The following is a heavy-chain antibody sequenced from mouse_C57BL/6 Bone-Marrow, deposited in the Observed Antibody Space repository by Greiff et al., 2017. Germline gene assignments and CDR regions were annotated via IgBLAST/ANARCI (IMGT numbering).Heavy chain of an antibody. J-gene: IGHJ2*01. CDR3: ARGCNYGFFFDH. CDR2: IDPSDSYT. CDR1: GYTFTSYW. D-gene: IGHD1-1*01. V-gene: IGHV1-50*01. Sequence: VQLQQPGAELVKPGASVKLSCKASGYTFTSYWMQWVKQRPGQGLEWIGEIDPSDSYTNYNQKFKGKATLTVDTSSSTAYMQLSSLTSEDSAVYYCARGCNYGFFFDHWGQGTTLTVSS.